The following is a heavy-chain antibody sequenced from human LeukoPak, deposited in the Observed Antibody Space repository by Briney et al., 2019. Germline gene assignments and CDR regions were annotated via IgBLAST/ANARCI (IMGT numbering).Heavy chain of an antibody. CDR1: GFTFSSYA. D-gene: IGHD2-21*02. V-gene: IGHV3-30*04. Sequence: GGSLRLSCAASGFTFSSYAMHWVRQAPGKGLEWVAVISYDGNHIFYADSVKGRFTISRDNSKNTLYLQMNSLTTEDTAVYYCARCGGDCYTSTQGFDCWRQGTLVTVSS. CDR2: ISYDGNHI. CDR3: ARCGGDCYTSTQGFDC. J-gene: IGHJ4*02.